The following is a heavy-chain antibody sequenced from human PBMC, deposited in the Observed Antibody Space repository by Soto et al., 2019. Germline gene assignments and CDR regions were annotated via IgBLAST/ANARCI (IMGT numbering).Heavy chain of an antibody. CDR3: ARDTDYGDYVSWYFDL. D-gene: IGHD4-17*01. CDR1: GFTFSSYS. J-gene: IGHJ2*01. CDR2: ISSSSSTI. Sequence: EVQLVESGGGLVQPGGSLRLSCAASGFTFSSYSMNWVRQAPGKGLEWVSYISSSSSTIYYADSVKGRFTISRDNAKNSLYLQMNSLRDEDTAVYYCARDTDYGDYVSWYFDLWGRGTLVTVSS. V-gene: IGHV3-48*02.